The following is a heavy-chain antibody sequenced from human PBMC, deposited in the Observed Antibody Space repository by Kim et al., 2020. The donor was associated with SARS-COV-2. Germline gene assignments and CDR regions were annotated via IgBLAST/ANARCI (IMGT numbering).Heavy chain of an antibody. CDR3: AKEENAFDI. V-gene: IGHV3-NL1*01. CDR2: SGK. J-gene: IGHJ3*02. Sequence: SGKFYANSVRCRFTLSRDNSKNMLYLQMNSLRPEDTAIYYCAKEENAFDIWGQGTVVTVSS.